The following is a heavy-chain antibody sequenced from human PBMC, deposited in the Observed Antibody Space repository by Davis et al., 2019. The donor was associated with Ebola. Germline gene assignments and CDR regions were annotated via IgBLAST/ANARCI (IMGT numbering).Heavy chain of an antibody. Sequence: AASVKVSCKASGYTFTTPGITWVRQAPGQGLEWMGWISPYNGNRHYAQRLQGRVTMTTDTSTSTGYMELRTLRSDDTAVYYCAREAGGNEMDWGQGTLVTVSS. J-gene: IGHJ4*02. D-gene: IGHD1-1*01. CDR1: GYTFTTPG. CDR2: ISPYNGNR. V-gene: IGHV1-18*01. CDR3: AREAGGNEMD.